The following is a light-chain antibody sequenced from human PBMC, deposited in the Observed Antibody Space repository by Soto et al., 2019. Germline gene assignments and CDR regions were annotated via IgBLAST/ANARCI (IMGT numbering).Light chain of an antibody. CDR3: AAWDDSRYGVV. J-gene: IGLJ2*01. CDR2: RSD. CDR1: SSNIGSNH. V-gene: IGLV1-44*01. Sequence: QSLLTQSPSASGTPGQRVIIACSGSSSNIGSNHVNWYRHLPGAAPKLLIFRSDQRPSGVPDRFSGAKSGTTASLAISGLQSGDEADYYCAAWDDSRYGVVFGGGTKLTVL.